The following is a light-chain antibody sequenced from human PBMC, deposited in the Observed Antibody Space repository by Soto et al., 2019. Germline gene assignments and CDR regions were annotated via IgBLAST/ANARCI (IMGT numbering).Light chain of an antibody. CDR2: GAS. V-gene: IGKV3-15*01. J-gene: IGKJ2*01. CDR1: QSVNRSY. CDR3: QQYNNWPFT. Sequence: EIVLTQSPGTLSLSPGERATLSCRASQSVNRSYLVWYQQRPGQAPRLLIYGASSRATGIPARFSGSGSGTEFTLTISSLQSEDFAIYYCQQYNNWPFTFGQGTKLEIK.